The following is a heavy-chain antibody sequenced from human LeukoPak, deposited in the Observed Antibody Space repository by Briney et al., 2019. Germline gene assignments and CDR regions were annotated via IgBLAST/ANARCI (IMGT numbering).Heavy chain of an antibody. J-gene: IGHJ4*02. V-gene: IGHV3-30-3*01. CDR3: AKGGVEQWLVVQDYFDY. D-gene: IGHD6-19*01. CDR1: GFTFSSYA. CDR2: ISYDGSNK. Sequence: GGSLRLSCAASGFTFSSYAMHWVRQAPGKGLEWVAVISYDGSNKYYADSVKGRFTISRDNSKNTLYLQMNSLRAEDTAVYYCAKGGVEQWLVVQDYFDYWGQGTLVTVSS.